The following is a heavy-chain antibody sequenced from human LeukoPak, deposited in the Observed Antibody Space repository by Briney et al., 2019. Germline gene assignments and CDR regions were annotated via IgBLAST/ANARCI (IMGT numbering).Heavy chain of an antibody. CDR2: IYSGGST. V-gene: IGHV3-53*01. CDR3: ARDRSGYSYGYDAFDI. CDR1: GFTVSSNY. D-gene: IGHD5-18*01. J-gene: IGHJ3*02. Sequence: PGGSLRLSCAASGFTVSSNYMSWVRQAPGKGLEWVSVIYSGGSTYYADSVKGRFTISRDNSKNTLYLQMNSLRAEDTAVYYCARDRSGYSYGYDAFDIWGQGTMVTVSS.